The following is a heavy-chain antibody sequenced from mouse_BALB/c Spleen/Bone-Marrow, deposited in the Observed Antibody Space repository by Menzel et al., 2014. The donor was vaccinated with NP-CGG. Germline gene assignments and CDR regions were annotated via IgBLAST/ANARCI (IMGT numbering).Heavy chain of an antibody. CDR3: TRDHYYYGSSYWYFDV. CDR2: INPSNGGT. CDR1: GYTFTSYY. J-gene: IGHJ1*01. V-gene: IGHV1S81*02. D-gene: IGHD1-1*01. Sequence: VQLQQSGAELVKPGASVKLSCKASGYTFTSYYMYWVKQRPGQGLEWIGGINPSNGGTNFNEKFKSKATLTVDKSSSTAYMQLSSLKSEDSAVYYCTRDHYYYGSSYWYFDVWGAGTTVTVSS.